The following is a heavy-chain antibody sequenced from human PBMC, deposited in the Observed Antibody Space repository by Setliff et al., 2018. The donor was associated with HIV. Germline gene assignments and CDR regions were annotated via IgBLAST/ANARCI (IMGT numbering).Heavy chain of an antibody. CDR2: ISWNGGST. CDR1: GFTFDDYG. CDR3: ARDKRDDNFLTSRISSVFDF. D-gene: IGHD1-1*01. J-gene: IGHJ4*02. Sequence: GGSLRLSCAASGFTFDDYGMTWVRQAPGKGLEWLYGISWNGGSTGYADSVQGRFTISRDNAKNSLYLQMHSLRVEDTAFYYCARDKRDDNFLTSRISSVFDFWGEGTLVTVSS. V-gene: IGHV3-20*04.